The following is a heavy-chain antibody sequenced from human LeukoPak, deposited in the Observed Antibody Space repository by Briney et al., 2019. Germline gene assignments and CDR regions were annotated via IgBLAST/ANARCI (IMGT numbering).Heavy chain of an antibody. V-gene: IGHV4-38-2*02. CDR1: GYSISSGYY. J-gene: IGHJ4*02. CDR2: IYHSGST. CDR3: ARGIAAAPQFYYFDY. Sequence: SETLSLTCTVSGYSISSGYYWGWIRQPPGKGLEWIGSIYHSGSTYYNPSLKSRVTISVDTSKNQFSLKLSSVTAADTAVYYCARGIAAAPQFYYFDYWGQGTLVTVSS. D-gene: IGHD6-13*01.